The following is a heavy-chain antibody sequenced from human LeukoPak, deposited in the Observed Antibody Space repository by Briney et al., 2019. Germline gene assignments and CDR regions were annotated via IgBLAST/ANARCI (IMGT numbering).Heavy chain of an antibody. J-gene: IGHJ4*02. V-gene: IGHV3-7*01. CDR1: GFTFSSYA. Sequence: GGSLRLSCAASGFTFSSYAVSWVRQAPGKGLEWVANINQDGSVKNYVDSVKGRFTISRDNAKNSLYLQMNSLRAEDTAVYYCVVTTRSYPFDYWGQGTLVTVSS. D-gene: IGHD4-23*01. CDR2: INQDGSVK. CDR3: VVTTRSYPFDY.